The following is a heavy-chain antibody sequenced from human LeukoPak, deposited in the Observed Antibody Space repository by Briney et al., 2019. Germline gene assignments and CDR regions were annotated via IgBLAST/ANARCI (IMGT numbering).Heavy chain of an antibody. CDR3: AREGDTSKFDY. Sequence: SETLSLTCTVSGGSIGTYYWSWIRPPPGKGLEWIGYIYYSGIANYNPSLTSRVTISVDTSKNQFSLKLSSVTAADTAVYYCAREGDTSKFDYWGQGTLVTVSP. D-gene: IGHD2-21*02. J-gene: IGHJ4*02. CDR1: GGSIGTYY. V-gene: IGHV4-59*01. CDR2: IYYSGIA.